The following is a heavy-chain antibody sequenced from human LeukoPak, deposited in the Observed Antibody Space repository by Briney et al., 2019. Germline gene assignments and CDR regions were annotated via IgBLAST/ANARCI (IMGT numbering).Heavy chain of an antibody. CDR1: GFTFSNYG. CDR2: IFYDGSGK. CDR3: ARDQALYFSYADY. V-gene: IGHV3-33*01. Sequence: GRSLRLSCAASGFTFSNYGVHWVRQPPGKGLEWLAAIFYDGSGKRYADTVKGRFTNSRDNSKNTLYLQITSLRAEDTAVYYCARDQALYFSYADYWGQGTLVTVSS. D-gene: IGHD3-16*01. J-gene: IGHJ4*02.